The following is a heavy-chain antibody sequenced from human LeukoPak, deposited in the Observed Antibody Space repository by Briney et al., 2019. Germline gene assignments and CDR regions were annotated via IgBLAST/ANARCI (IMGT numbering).Heavy chain of an antibody. D-gene: IGHD1-26*01. V-gene: IGHV1-2*02. Sequence: ASVKVSCKASGYTFTGYYMHWVRQAPGQGLEWMGWINPNSGGTNYAQKFQGRVTITRNTPISTAYMELSSLTSEDTAVYYCARSDHNSWNALDIWGQGTMVTVSS. CDR1: GYTFTGYY. J-gene: IGHJ3*02. CDR3: ARSDHNSWNALDI. CDR2: INPNSGGT.